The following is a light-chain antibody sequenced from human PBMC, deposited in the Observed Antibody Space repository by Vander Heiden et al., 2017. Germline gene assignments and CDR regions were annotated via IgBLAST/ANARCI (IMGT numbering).Light chain of an antibody. Sequence: QSALTQPASLSGSPGQSIAISCTGTSSDVGAYNHGSWYQQHPGKAPKLIIYDARNRPSGVSNRFSGSKSGNTASLITSGRQAEDEADYYCSAKRSDSTLVFGGGTKLTVL. CDR3: SAKRSDSTLV. CDR2: DAR. CDR1: SSDVGAYNH. J-gene: IGLJ2*01. V-gene: IGLV2-14*01.